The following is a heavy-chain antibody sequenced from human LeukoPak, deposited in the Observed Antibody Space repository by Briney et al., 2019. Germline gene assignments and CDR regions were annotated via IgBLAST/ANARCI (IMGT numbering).Heavy chain of an antibody. CDR2: IYTSGST. Sequence: SQTLSLTCTVSGGSISSGSYYWSWIRQPAGKGLEWIGRIYTSGSTNYNPSLKSRVTISVDTSKNQFSLKLSSVTAADTAVYYCAREDYYDSSGYYLDCWGQGTLVTVSS. D-gene: IGHD3-22*01. J-gene: IGHJ4*02. CDR1: GGSISSGSYY. V-gene: IGHV4-61*02. CDR3: AREDYYDSSGYYLDC.